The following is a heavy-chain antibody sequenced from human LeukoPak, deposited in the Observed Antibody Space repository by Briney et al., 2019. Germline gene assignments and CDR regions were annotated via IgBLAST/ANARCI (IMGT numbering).Heavy chain of an antibody. Sequence: SETLSLTCAVYGGSFSGYYWSWIRQPPGKGLEWIGEINHSGSTNYNPSLKSRVTISVDTSKNQFSLKLSSVTAADTAVYYCARPTRRGYSYGSFDYWGQGTLVTVSS. CDR1: GGSFSGYY. CDR3: ARPTRRGYSYGSFDY. D-gene: IGHD5-18*01. V-gene: IGHV4-34*01. CDR2: INHSGST. J-gene: IGHJ4*02.